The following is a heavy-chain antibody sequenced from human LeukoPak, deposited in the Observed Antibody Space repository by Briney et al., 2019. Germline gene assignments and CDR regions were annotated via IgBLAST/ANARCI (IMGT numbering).Heavy chain of an antibody. J-gene: IGHJ6*03. D-gene: IGHD3-10*01. CDR3: AKASGSYYYYYIDV. Sequence: GRSLRLSCAASGFTFDDYSMHWVRQAPGKGLEWVSGISWNSGNIDYADSVKGRFTISRDNAKNSLYLQMNSLRAEDMALYYCAKASGSYYYYYIDVWGKGTTVTVSS. CDR1: GFTFDDYS. CDR2: ISWNSGNI. V-gene: IGHV3-9*03.